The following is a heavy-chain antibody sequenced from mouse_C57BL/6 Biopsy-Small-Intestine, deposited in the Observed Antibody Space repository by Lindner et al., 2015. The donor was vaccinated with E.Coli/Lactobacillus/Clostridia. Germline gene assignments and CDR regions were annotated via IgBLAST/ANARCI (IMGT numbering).Heavy chain of an antibody. Sequence: VQLQESGAELMKPGASVKVSCKASGYTFTDYWIEWLKQRPGHGLEWIGEILPGSDNTNYNDKFKGKATFTADTSSNTAHMQLSSLTTEDSAIYYCATFYSNYAYFDYWGQGTLSQSPQ. CDR1: GYTFTDYW. CDR2: ILPGSDNT. J-gene: IGHJ2*01. V-gene: IGHV1-9*01. D-gene: IGHD2-5*01. CDR3: ATFYSNYAYFDY.